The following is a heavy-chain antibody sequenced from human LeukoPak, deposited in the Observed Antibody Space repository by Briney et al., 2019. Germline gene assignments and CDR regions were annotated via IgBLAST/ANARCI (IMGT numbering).Heavy chain of an antibody. Sequence: GGSLRPFCAASAFTFSGYSMNWVRQAPGEGLEWVSYISPSATTIYYADSVKGRFTISRDNAKNSLYLQMNSLRAEDTAVYYCAREYSSSSGRSFDYWGQGTLVTVSS. CDR3: AREYSSSSGRSFDY. D-gene: IGHD6-6*01. CDR2: ISPSATTI. J-gene: IGHJ4*02. CDR1: AFTFSGYS. V-gene: IGHV3-48*01.